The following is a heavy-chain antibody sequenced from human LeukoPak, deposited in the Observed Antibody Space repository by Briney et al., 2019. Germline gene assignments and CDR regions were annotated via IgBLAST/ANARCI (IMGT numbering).Heavy chain of an antibody. CDR2: IYTSGST. D-gene: IGHD6-19*01. CDR3: ARDGSGSGWSYYFDY. Sequence: SETLSLTCTVSGGSISSYYWSWIRQPAGKGLERIGRIYTSGSTNYNPSLKSRVTMSVDTSKNQFSLKLSSVTAADTAVYYCARDGSGSGWSYYFDYWGQGTLVTVSS. V-gene: IGHV4-4*07. CDR1: GGSISSYY. J-gene: IGHJ4*02.